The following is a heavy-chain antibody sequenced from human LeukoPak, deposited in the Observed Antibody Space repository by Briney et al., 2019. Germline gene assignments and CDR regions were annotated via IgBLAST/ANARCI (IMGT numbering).Heavy chain of an antibody. CDR2: ISNTEGT. J-gene: IGHJ5*02. CDR3: ARGALGGTYYGNWFDP. Sequence: NPSETLSLTCTVSGGSISSYYWSWIRQPPGKGLEWIGYISNTEGTIHNPSLQSRVTLSIDTSKNQFSLKVTSVTAADTAMYYCARGALGGTYYGNWFDPWGQGTLVTVSS. V-gene: IGHV4-59*01. D-gene: IGHD1-26*01. CDR1: GGSISSYY.